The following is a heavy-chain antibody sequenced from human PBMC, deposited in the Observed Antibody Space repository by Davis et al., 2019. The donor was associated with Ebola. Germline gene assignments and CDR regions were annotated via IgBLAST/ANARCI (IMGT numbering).Heavy chain of an antibody. D-gene: IGHD4-17*01. CDR1: GYSFTDDG. CDR3: ARAGLRPYYGMDV. V-gene: IGHV1-18*01. J-gene: IGHJ6*02. Sequence: ASVKVSCKASGYSFTDDGISWVRQAPGQGLEWMGWISAYNGNTNYAQKLQGRVTMTTDTSTSTAYMELRSLRSDDTAVYYCARAGLRPYYGMDVWGQGTTVTVSS. CDR2: ISAYNGNT.